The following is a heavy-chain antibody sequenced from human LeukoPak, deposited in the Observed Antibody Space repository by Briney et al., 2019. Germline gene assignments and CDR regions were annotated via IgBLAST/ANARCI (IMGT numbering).Heavy chain of an antibody. D-gene: IGHD2-15*01. Sequence: GESLRLSCAASGFTFSSYAMSWVRQAPGKGLEWVSAISGSGGSTYYADSVKGRFTISRDNSKNTLYLQMNSLRAEDTAVYYCAKDLGYCSGGSCYRIDWYFDLWGRGTLVTVSS. J-gene: IGHJ2*01. V-gene: IGHV3-23*01. CDR1: GFTFSSYA. CDR2: ISGSGGST. CDR3: AKDLGYCSGGSCYRIDWYFDL.